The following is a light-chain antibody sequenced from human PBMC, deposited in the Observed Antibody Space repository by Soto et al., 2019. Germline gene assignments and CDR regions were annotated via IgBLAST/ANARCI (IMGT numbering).Light chain of an antibody. Sequence: QSVLTQPRSVSGSPGQSVTISCTGTSSDVSDYNYVSWYQQHPGKAPKLLIYAVNMRPSGVPDRFSGSKSGNTASLTISGLQAEDEADYSCCSYAGSYTWVFGGGTKVTVL. J-gene: IGLJ3*02. V-gene: IGLV2-11*01. CDR1: SSDVSDYNY. CDR3: CSYAGSYTWV. CDR2: AVN.